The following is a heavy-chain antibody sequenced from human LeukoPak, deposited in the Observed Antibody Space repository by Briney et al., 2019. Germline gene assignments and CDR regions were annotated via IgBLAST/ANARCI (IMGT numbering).Heavy chain of an antibody. Sequence: SVKVSCKASGGTFSSYAISWVRQAPGQGLEWMGGIIPIFGTANYAQKFQGRATITADESTSTAYMELSSLRSEDTAVYYCARGGRYRYGPVDYWGQGTLVTVSS. CDR2: IIPIFGTA. J-gene: IGHJ4*02. D-gene: IGHD5-18*01. CDR3: ARGGRYRYGPVDY. V-gene: IGHV1-69*13. CDR1: GGTFSSYA.